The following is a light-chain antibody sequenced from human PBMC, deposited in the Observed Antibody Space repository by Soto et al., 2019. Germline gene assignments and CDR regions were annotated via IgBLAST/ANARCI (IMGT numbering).Light chain of an antibody. CDR2: DAS. CDR1: QSISSW. J-gene: IGKJ1*01. CDR3: QQYGSSLT. Sequence: IHMTQSPSTLSASVGDRVTITCRASQSISSWLAWYQQKPGKAPKLLIYDASSLESGVPSRFSGSGSGTDFTLTISRLEPEDFAVYYCQQYGSSLTSGQGTKVDIK. V-gene: IGKV1-5*01.